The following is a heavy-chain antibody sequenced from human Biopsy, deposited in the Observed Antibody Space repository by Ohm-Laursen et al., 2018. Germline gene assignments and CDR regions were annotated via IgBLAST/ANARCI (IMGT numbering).Heavy chain of an antibody. Sequence: ATVKISCKASGYTFTNYGISWVRQAPGQGLEWMGWISPYNGDTDYAQKLQGRVAMTTDTSTSTAYMDLRSLRSDDTAVYYCARDRWPHVTLLGLVVFDFWGQGTLVIVSS. CDR2: ISPYNGDT. D-gene: IGHD3-3*01. J-gene: IGHJ4*02. CDR3: ARDRWPHVTLLGLVVFDF. CDR1: GYTFTNYG. V-gene: IGHV1-18*01.